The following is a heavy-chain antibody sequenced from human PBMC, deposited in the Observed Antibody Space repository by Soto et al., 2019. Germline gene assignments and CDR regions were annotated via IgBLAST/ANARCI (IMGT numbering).Heavy chain of an antibody. CDR2: ISAYNSNT. V-gene: IGHV1-18*01. CDR3: ARLNSSLLRFLEWFLDP. Sequence: GASVKVSCKASGYTFTSYGISWVRQAPGQGLEWMGWISAYNSNTNYAQKLQGRVTMTTDTSTSTAYMELRSLRSDDTAVYYCARLNSSLLRFLEWFLDPWGQGTLVTVSS. CDR1: GYTFTSYG. J-gene: IGHJ5*02. D-gene: IGHD3-3*01.